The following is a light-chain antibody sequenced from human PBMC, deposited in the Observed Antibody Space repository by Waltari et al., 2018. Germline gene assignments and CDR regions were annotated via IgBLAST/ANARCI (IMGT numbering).Light chain of an antibody. V-gene: IGKV4-1*01. J-gene: IGKJ2*01. CDR3: QQYYSTPNT. CDR1: QSVLHTNNKDY. Sequence: DIVMTQSPDSLGVSLGERATINCKSSQSVLHTNNKDYLAWYQQKPGQPPKLLICWASTREFGVPDRFSGSGSGTSFTLTISSLQAEDVAVYYCQQYYSTPNTFGQGTKLEIK. CDR2: WAS.